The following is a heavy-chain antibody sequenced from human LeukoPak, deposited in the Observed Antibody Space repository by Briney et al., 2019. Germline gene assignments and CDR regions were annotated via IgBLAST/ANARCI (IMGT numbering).Heavy chain of an antibody. V-gene: IGHV3-33*01. CDR1: GFTFRSYG. CDR3: ARGGAARPDY. J-gene: IGHJ4*02. Sequence: GGSLRLSCAASGFTFRSYGMHWVRQAPGKGLEWVAFIWYDGGNKSYADSVKGRFTISRDNAKNSVFLQMNSLRAEDTAVYYCARGGAARPDYWGQGTLVTVSS. CDR2: IWYDGGNK. D-gene: IGHD6-6*01.